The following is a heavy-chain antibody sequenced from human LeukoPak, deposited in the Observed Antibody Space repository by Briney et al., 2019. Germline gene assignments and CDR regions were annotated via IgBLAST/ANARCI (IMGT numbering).Heavy chain of an antibody. CDR2: MNPNSGNT. CDR3: ARALRDCGGDCYAYGMDV. CDR1: GYTFTSYG. Sequence: ASVKVSCKASGYTFTSYGISWVRQAPGQGLEWMGWMNPNSGNTGYAQKFQGRVTMTRNTSISTAYMELSSLRSEDTAVYYCARALRDCGGDCYAYGMDVWGQGTTVTVSS. V-gene: IGHV1-8*02. D-gene: IGHD2-21*02. J-gene: IGHJ6*02.